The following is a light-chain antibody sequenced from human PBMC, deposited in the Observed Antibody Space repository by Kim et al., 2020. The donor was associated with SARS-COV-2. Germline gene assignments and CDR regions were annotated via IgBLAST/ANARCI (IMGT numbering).Light chain of an antibody. Sequence: SVGDSRPTTCRRSQKSSGYLNWYQQKPGKAPKYLIYAASNLRSGVASRFSGSGSGTEFTPTISSLQPEDFAAYYCQQRYSSHPLTFGGGTKVDIK. CDR1: QKSSGY. CDR3: QQRYSSHPLT. J-gene: IGKJ4*02. V-gene: IGKV1-39*01. CDR2: AAS.